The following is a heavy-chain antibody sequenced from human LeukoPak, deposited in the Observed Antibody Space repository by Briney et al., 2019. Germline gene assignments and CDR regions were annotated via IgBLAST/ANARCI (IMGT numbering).Heavy chain of an antibody. CDR2: IYYSGST. CDR1: GGSMSSNY. J-gene: IGHJ3*02. V-gene: IGHV4-59*08. D-gene: IGHD5-18*01. Sequence: SETLSPTCTVSGGSMSSNYWSWIRQPPGKGLEWIGYIYYSGSTNYNPSLKSRVTISVDTSKNQFSLKLGSVTAADTAVYYCASIKSGYGFTFDIWGQGTMVTVSS. CDR3: ASIKSGYGFTFDI.